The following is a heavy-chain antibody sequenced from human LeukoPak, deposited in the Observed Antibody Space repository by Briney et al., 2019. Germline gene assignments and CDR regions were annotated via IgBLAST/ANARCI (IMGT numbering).Heavy chain of an antibody. CDR3: TTAYCGGDCPFDY. CDR1: GFTFSNAW. J-gene: IGHJ4*02. Sequence: GGSLRLSCAASGFTFSNAWMSWVRQAPGKGLEWVGRIKSKTDGGTTDYAAPVKGRFTISRDDSKNTLYLQMNSLKTEDTAVYYCTTAYCGGDCPFDYWGQGTLVTVSS. V-gene: IGHV3-15*01. CDR2: IKSKTDGGTT. D-gene: IGHD2-21*02.